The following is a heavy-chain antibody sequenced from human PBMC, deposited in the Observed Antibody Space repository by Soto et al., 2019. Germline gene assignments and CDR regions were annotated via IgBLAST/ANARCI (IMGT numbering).Heavy chain of an antibody. CDR1: GFTFSAYA. Sequence: GSLRLSCATSGFTFSAYAMTWVRQTPGKGLEWVSTVSRTGGTTYYADSVKCRFTISRDNSKNTVSLQMDSLRVEDTAKYYCARTGPADILALDIWGQGAMVTVSS. D-gene: IGHD2-2*01. CDR2: VSRTGGTT. V-gene: IGHV3-23*01. J-gene: IGHJ3*02. CDR3: ARTGPADILALDI.